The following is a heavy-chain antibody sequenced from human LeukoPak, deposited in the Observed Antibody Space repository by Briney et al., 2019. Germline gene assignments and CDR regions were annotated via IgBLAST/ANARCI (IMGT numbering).Heavy chain of an antibody. V-gene: IGHV1-46*01. CDR1: GYTFTSYY. CDR2: INPSGGST. J-gene: IGHJ4*02. Sequence: ASVKVSCKASGYTFTSYYMHWVRQAPGQGLEWMGIINPSGGSTSYAQKFQGRVTMTRDTSTSTVYMELSSLRSGDTAVYYCARERSRGYDILTGYNLPDYWGQGTLVTVSS. D-gene: IGHD3-9*01. CDR3: ARERSRGYDILTGYNLPDY.